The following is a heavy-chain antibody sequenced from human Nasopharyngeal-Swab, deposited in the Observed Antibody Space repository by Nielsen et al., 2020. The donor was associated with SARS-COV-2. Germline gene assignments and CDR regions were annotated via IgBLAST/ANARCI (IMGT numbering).Heavy chain of an antibody. CDR1: GFTFSNYA. D-gene: IGHD6-13*01. V-gene: IGHV3-23*01. J-gene: IGHJ4*02. Sequence: GESLKISCAASGFTFSNYAMSWVRQAPGKGLEWVSGITASGANTYHADSVKGRFTISRDNAKNSLYLQMNSLRAEDTAVYYCARDLKAAAGPLFVYWGQGTLVTVSS. CDR2: ITASGANT. CDR3: ARDLKAAAGPLFVY.